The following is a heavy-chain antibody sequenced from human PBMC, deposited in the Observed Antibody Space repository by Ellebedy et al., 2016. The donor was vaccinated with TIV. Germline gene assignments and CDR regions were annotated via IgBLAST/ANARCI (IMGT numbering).Heavy chain of an antibody. CDR1: GFTFSSYA. V-gene: IGHV3-30*07. Sequence: GGSLRLSCAASGFTFSSYAMHWVRQAPGKGLEWVAVISYDGSNKYYADSVKGRFTISRDNSKNTLYLQMNSLRAEDTAVYYCASYDIFWDYWGQGTLVTASS. CDR2: ISYDGSNK. J-gene: IGHJ4*02. D-gene: IGHD3-9*01. CDR3: ASYDIFWDY.